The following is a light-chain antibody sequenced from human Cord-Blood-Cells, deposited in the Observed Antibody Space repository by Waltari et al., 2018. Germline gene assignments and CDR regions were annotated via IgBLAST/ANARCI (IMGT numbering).Light chain of an antibody. Sequence: QSVLTQPPSVSGAPGQRVTISCTGSSSNIGAGYDVHWYPQLPGTAPKLLTYGNSNRPSGVPDRFSGSKSGTSASLAITGLQAEDEADYYCQSYDSSLSGCVVFGGGTKLTVL. CDR2: GNS. CDR1: SSNIGAGYD. V-gene: IGLV1-40*01. CDR3: QSYDSSLSGCVV. J-gene: IGLJ2*01.